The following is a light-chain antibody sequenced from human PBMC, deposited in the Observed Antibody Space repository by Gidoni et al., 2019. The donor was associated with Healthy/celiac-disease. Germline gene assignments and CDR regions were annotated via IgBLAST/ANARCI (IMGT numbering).Light chain of an antibody. Sequence: EIVMTQSPATLSVSPGDRATLSCRASQSVSSNLAWYQQKPGLAPRLLIYGASTRAPGIPARVSGSGSGTEFTLTISSLQSEDFAVYYCQQYNNWPYTFGQXTKLEIK. CDR1: QSVSSN. J-gene: IGKJ2*01. CDR3: QQYNNWPYT. V-gene: IGKV3-15*01. CDR2: GAS.